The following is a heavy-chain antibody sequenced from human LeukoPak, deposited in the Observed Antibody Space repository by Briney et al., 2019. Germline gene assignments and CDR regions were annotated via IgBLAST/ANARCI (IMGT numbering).Heavy chain of an antibody. J-gene: IGHJ6*03. V-gene: IGHV4-4*07. D-gene: IGHD3-10*01. CDR1: GGSISSYD. Sequence: PSETLSLTCTVSGGSISSYDWSWIRQPPGKGLEWIGRIYTSGSTNYNPSLKSRVTMSVDTSKNQFSLKLSSVTAADTAVYYCARANTMVPLGHYYYHMDVWGKGTTVTISS. CDR3: ARANTMVPLGHYYYHMDV. CDR2: IYTSGST.